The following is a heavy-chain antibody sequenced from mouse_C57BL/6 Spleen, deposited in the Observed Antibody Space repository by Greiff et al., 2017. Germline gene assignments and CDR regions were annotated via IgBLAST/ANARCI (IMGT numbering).Heavy chain of an antibody. CDR2: IDPEDGET. Sequence: VQLKQSGAELVKPGASVKLSCTASGFNIKDYYMPWVKQRTEQGLEWIGRIDPEDGETKYAPKFQGKATITADTSSNTAYLQLSSLTSEDTAVYYCARPDSNYAMDYWGQGTSVTVSS. CDR3: ARPDSNYAMDY. V-gene: IGHV14-2*01. CDR1: GFNIKDYY. J-gene: IGHJ4*01. D-gene: IGHD2-5*01.